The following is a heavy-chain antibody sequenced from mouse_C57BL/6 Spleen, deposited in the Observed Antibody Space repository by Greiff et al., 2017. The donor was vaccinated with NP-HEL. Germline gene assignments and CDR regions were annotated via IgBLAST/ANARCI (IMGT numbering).Heavy chain of an antibody. CDR2: IHPNSGST. CDR3: ARDSNSAWFAY. CDR1: GYTFTSYW. J-gene: IGHJ3*01. V-gene: IGHV1-64*01. Sequence: QVQLQQSGAELVKPGASVKLSCKASGYTFTSYWMHWVKQRPGQGLEWIGMIHPNSGSTNYNEKFKSKATLTVDKSSSTAYMQLSSLTSEDSAVYYCARDSNSAWFAYWGQGTLVTVSA. D-gene: IGHD2-5*01.